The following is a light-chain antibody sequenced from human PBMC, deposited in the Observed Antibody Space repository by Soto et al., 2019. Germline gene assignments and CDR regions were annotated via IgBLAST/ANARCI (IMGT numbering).Light chain of an antibody. Sequence: QPVLTQSRSASASLGASVKLTCTLSSGHSSYAIAWHQQQPEKGPRYLMKLNSDGSHSKGDGIPDRFSGSSSGAERYLTISSLQSEDEADYYCQTWGTGIPVFGGGTKVTVL. J-gene: IGLJ3*02. CDR2: LNSDGSH. CDR1: SGHSSYA. CDR3: QTWGTGIPV. V-gene: IGLV4-69*01.